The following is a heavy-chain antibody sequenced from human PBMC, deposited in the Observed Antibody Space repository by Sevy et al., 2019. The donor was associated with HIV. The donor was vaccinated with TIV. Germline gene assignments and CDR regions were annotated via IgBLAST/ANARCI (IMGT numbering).Heavy chain of an antibody. V-gene: IGHV4-4*07. D-gene: IGHD6-13*01. J-gene: IGHJ4*02. CDR1: GGSISGSY. CDR2: IYPSGNT. Sequence: SETLSLTCTVSGGSISGSYWSWIRQSAGKGLEWIGRIYPSGNTNYNPSLKSRVTMSVDTSKNHFSLKLTPVTAADTAAYYCAREDSSTWCFHFWGQGTLVTVSS. CDR3: AREDSSTWCFHF.